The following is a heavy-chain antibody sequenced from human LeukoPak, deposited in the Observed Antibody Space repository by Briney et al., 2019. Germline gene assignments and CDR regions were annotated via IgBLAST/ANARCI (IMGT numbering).Heavy chain of an antibody. CDR2: IIPIFGTA. CDR1: GGTSSSYA. Sequence: GASVKVSCKASGGTSSSYAISWVRQAPGQGLEWMGGIIPIFGTANYAQKFRGRVTITADESTSTAYMELSSLRSEDAAVYYCASRRGGFYYYGLDVWGQGATVTVSS. J-gene: IGHJ6*02. D-gene: IGHD3-16*01. V-gene: IGHV1-69*13. CDR3: ASRRGGFYYYGLDV.